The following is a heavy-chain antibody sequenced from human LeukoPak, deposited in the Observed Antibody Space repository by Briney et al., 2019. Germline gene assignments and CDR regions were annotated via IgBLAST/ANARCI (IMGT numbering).Heavy chain of an antibody. V-gene: IGHV3-72*01. J-gene: IGHJ3*02. CDR2: TRDEANIYTT. CDR3: ASPVGATTVRAFDI. D-gene: IGHD1-26*01. Sequence: GGSLRLSCAASGFIFSDHYMDWVRQAPGKGLEWVGRTRDEANIYTTKYAASVKGRFTISRDDSKNSLYLQMNSLKTEDTAVYYCASPVGATTVRAFDIWGQGTMVTVSS. CDR1: GFIFSDHY.